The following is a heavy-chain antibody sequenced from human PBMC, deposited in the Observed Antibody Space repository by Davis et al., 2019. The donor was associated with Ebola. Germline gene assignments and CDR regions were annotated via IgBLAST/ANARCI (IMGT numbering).Heavy chain of an antibody. V-gene: IGHV4-39*07. J-gene: IGHJ5*02. D-gene: IGHD3-10*01. CDR3: ASRPRITMGYNWFDP. CDR2: INHSGST. Sequence: PSETLSLTCIVSGGSISRSSYYWSWIRQPPGKGLEWIGEINHSGSTNYNPSLKSRVTISVDTSKNQFSLKLSSVTAADTAVYYCASRPRITMGYNWFDPWGQGTLVTVSS. CDR1: GGSISRSSYY.